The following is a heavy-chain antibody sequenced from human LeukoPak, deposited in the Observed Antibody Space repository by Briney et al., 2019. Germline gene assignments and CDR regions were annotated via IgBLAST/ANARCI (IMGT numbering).Heavy chain of an antibody. D-gene: IGHD3-10*01. J-gene: IGHJ4*02. Sequence: GGSLRLSCAASGFTFSSYGMHWVRQAPGKGLEWVAVISYDGSNKYYADSVKGRFTISRDNSKNTLYLQMNSLRAEDTAVYYCAKGSVGFGELFDYWGQGTLVTVSS. CDR3: AKGSVGFGELFDY. V-gene: IGHV3-30*18. CDR2: ISYDGSNK. CDR1: GFTFSSYG.